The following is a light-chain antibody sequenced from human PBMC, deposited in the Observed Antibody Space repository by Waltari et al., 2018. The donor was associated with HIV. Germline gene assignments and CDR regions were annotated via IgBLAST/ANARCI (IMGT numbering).Light chain of an antibody. CDR1: ESLIESTNNKND. CDR3: QQYYLVPYT. J-gene: IGKJ2*01. V-gene: IGKV4-1*01. CDR2: GPS. Sequence: DVLVTQTPDSLALSVRERATLHLKSRESLIESTNNKNDVAWDQQKPGQPPKLLIYGPSTMGSGVPDGCSGGGSGTDFTRTINSLQAEDVAVYYCQQYYLVPYTFGQGTKLEIK.